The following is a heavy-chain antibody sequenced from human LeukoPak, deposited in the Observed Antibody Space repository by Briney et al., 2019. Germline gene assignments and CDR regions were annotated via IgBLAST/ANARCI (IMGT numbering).Heavy chain of an antibody. CDR3: AKDGYDSSGYYGYFDY. D-gene: IGHD3-22*01. Sequence: GGSLRLSCAASGFTFSSYAMSWVRQAPGKGLEWVSAISGSGGSTYYADSVKGRFTISRDNSKNTLYLQMNSLRAEDTAVYYCAKDGYDSSGYYGYFDYWGQGTLVTVSS. V-gene: IGHV3-23*01. J-gene: IGHJ4*02. CDR1: GFTFSSYA. CDR2: ISGSGGST.